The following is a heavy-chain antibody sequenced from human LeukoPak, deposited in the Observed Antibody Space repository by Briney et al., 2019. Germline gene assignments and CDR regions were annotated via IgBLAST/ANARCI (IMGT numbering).Heavy chain of an antibody. CDR1: GYTFTSYD. D-gene: IGHD3-16*02. V-gene: IGHV1-8*01. Sequence: ASVKVSCKASGYTFTSYDINWVRQATGQGLEWMGWINPNSGNTGYAQKFQGRVTMTRNTSISTAYMELSSLRSEDTAVYYCARGTHYDYVWGSYRYQAPDAFDIWGQGTMVTVSS. CDR2: INPNSGNT. J-gene: IGHJ3*02. CDR3: ARGTHYDYVWGSYRYQAPDAFDI.